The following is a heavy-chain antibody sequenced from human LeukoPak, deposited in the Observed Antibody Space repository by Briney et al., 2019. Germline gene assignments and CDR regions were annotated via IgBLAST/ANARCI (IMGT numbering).Heavy chain of an antibody. J-gene: IGHJ3*02. V-gene: IGHV4-59*12. CDR2: IYYSVTT. CDR3: ARERGSIVRGVITVYAFDI. CDR1: GGSISGYY. D-gene: IGHD3-10*01. Sequence: SETLSLTCTVSGGSISGYYWSWIRQPPGKGLEWIGYIYYSVTTNYNPSLKSRVTISVDTSEDQFSLKLNSVTAADTAVYYCARERGSIVRGVITVYAFDIWGQGTMVTVSS.